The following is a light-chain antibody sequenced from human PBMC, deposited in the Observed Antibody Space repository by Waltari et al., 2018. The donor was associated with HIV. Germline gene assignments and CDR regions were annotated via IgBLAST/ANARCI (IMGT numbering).Light chain of an antibody. CDR3: SACEDSVNPLV. V-gene: IGLV2-23*02. Sequence: QPALLPLAPSYGSPGEPIILSCTSDSNNIGGYNLVSWYQQHPGKAPKLLIYEVNPRPSGVSGRFSGSKSGTSASLAICGLQSEDEAEYFCSACEDSVNPLVFGGGTKLTVL. J-gene: IGLJ2*01. CDR2: EVN. CDR1: SNNIGGYNL.